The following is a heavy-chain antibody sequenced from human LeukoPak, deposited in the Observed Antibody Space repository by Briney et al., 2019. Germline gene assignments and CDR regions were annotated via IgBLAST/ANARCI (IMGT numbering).Heavy chain of an antibody. V-gene: IGHV3-30*03. D-gene: IGHD3-22*01. CDR1: GYTFTSYG. Sequence: GASVKVSCKASGYTFTSYGISWVRQAPGKGLEWVAVISYDGSNKYYSDSMKGRFTISRDNSKNTLYLQMNSLRAEDTAVYYCAGGPYDNSGYFDYWGQGTLVTVSS. CDR2: ISYDGSNK. CDR3: AGGPYDNSGYFDY. J-gene: IGHJ4*02.